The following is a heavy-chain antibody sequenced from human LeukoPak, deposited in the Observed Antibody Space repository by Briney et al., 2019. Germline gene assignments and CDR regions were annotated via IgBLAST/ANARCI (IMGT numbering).Heavy chain of an antibody. D-gene: IGHD5-18*01. J-gene: IGHJ4*02. V-gene: IGHV4-59*01. Sequence: SETLSLTCTVSGGSISGYYWSWIRQPPGKGLEWIGYIYYSGSTNYNPSLKSRVTISVDTSKNQFSLKLSSVTAADTAVYYCASGYSYGFDYWGQGTLVTVSS. CDR3: ASGYSYGFDY. CDR1: GGSISGYY. CDR2: IYYSGST.